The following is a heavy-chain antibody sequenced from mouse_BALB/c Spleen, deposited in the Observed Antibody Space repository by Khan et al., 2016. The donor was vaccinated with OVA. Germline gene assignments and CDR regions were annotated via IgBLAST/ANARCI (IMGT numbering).Heavy chain of an antibody. D-gene: IGHD1-1*01. V-gene: IGHV1-18*01. J-gene: IGHJ1*01. CDR2: FNPNNGGT. CDR1: GYTFTEYS. Sequence: EVQLQESGPELVKPGASVRISCKTSGYTFTEYSLYWVKQSPGKSLEWLGGFNPNNGGTNYNQKFKSKATLTVDKSSSTAYMQLRSLTSEDSAVYYCARRDYYAYYCTFDDWGAGTTVTVSS. CDR3: ARRDYYAYYCTFDD.